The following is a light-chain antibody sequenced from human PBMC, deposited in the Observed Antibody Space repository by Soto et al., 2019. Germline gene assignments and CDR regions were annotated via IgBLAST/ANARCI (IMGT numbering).Light chain of an antibody. J-gene: IGKJ4*01. Sequence: EIVMTQSPATLSVSRGERATLSCRASQSVSSNLAWYQQKPGQAPRLLIYGASTRATGIPARFSGSGSGTEFTLTISSLQSEDFAVYYCQQYNNWPLTFGGGTKVYIK. CDR3: QQYNNWPLT. CDR1: QSVSSN. V-gene: IGKV3-15*01. CDR2: GAS.